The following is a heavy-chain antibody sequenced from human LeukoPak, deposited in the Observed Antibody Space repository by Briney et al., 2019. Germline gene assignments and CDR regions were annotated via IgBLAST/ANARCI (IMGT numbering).Heavy chain of an antibody. J-gene: IGHJ6*02. D-gene: IGHD1-1*01. V-gene: IGHV5-51*01. CDR2: IYPGDSDT. CDR3: ARMGASRYNWNDDYYYGMDV. CDR1: GYSFTSYW. Sequence: GESLKISCKGSGYSFTSYWIGWVRHMPGKGLEWMGIIYPGDSDTRYSPSFQGQVTISADKSISTAYLQWSSLKASDTAMYYCARMGASRYNWNDDYYYGMDVWGQGTTVTVSS.